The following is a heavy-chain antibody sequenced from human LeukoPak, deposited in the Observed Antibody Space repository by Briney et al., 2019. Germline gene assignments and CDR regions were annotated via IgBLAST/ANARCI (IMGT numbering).Heavy chain of an antibody. V-gene: IGHV4-4*02. D-gene: IGHD3-3*01. CDR1: GGSISRSNW. J-gene: IGHJ4*02. CDR2: INHSGNT. CDR3: AKFGDSNY. Sequence: PSGTLSLTCTVSGGSISRSNWWSWIRQPPGKGLEYIGEINHSGNTNYNPSLKSRVTISLDTSKSQFSLKLSSVTAADTAVYYCAKFGDSNYWGQGTLVTVSS.